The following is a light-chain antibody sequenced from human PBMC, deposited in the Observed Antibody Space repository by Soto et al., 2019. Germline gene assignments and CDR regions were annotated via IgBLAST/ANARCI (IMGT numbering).Light chain of an antibody. J-gene: IGLJ2*01. Sequence: QSVLTQPPSVSAAPGQTVTISCSGSSSNIGNNYVSWYQQLPGTAPKLLIYDNYKRPSGIPDRFSGSKSGTSATLGITGLQTGDEADYYCGTWDSSLSAYVVFGGGTKLTVL. CDR3: GTWDSSLSAYVV. CDR2: DNY. CDR1: SSNIGNNY. V-gene: IGLV1-51*01.